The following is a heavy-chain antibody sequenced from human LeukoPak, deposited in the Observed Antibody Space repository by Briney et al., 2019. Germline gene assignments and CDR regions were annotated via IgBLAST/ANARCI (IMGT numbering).Heavy chain of an antibody. J-gene: IGHJ4*02. CDR3: AFQGVRAGLINSGYDY. D-gene: IGHD3-10*01. Sequence: SETLSLTCAVYGGSFSGYYWSWIRQPPGKGLEWIGEINHSGSTNYNPSLKSRVTISVDTSKNQFSLKLSSVTAADTAVYYCAFQGVRAGLINSGYDYWGQGTLVTVSS. CDR1: GGSFSGYY. V-gene: IGHV4-34*01. CDR2: INHSGST.